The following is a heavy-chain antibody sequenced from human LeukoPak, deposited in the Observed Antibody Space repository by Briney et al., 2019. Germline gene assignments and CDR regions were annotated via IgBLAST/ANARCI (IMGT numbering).Heavy chain of an antibody. CDR2: IYPGDSDT. CDR3: ARHKSDYVWGSYRESDY. J-gene: IGHJ4*02. Sequence: GESLKISCKGSGYSFNSYWIGWVRQMPGKGLEWMGIIYPGDSDTRYSPSFQGQVTISADKSISTAYLQWSSLKASDTAMYYCARHKSDYVWGSYRESDYWGQGTLVTVSS. V-gene: IGHV5-51*01. CDR1: GYSFNSYW. D-gene: IGHD3-16*02.